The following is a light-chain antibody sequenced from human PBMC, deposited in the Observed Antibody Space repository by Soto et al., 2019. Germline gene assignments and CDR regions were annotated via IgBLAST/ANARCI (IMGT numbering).Light chain of an antibody. J-gene: IGLJ1*01. V-gene: IGLV2-14*03. Sequence: QSALTQPASVSGSPGQSITISCTGTSSDVGGYNYVSWYQQHPGKAPKLLIYEVTYRPSGVSNRFSGSKSGNTASLTISGLQAEDDGDYFCRSYTSHNTLVFGTGTKLTVL. CDR3: RSYTSHNTLV. CDR2: EVT. CDR1: SSDVGGYNY.